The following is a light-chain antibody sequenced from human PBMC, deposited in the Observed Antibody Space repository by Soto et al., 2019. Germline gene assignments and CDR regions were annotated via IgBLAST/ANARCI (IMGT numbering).Light chain of an antibody. Sequence: QSALTQPRSVSGSPGQSVTISCIGTSSDVGAYNYVSWYQQHPGKAPKLMIYEVSKRPSGVPDRFSGSKSGNTASLTVSGLQAEDEADYYCSSFAGSNTVIFGGGTKVTVL. V-gene: IGLV2-8*01. CDR3: SSFAGSNTVI. CDR2: EVS. CDR1: SSDVGAYNY. J-gene: IGLJ2*01.